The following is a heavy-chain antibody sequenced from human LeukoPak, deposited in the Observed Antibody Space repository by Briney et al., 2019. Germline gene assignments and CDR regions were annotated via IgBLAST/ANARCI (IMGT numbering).Heavy chain of an antibody. CDR2: INPNSGGT. Sequence: GASVKVSCKASGYTFTGYYMHWVRQAPGQGLEWMGWINPNSGGTNYAQKFQGMVTMTRDTSISTAYMELSRLRSDDTAVYYCARSPRLTGDYYYYYMDVWGKGTTVTVSS. V-gene: IGHV1-2*02. J-gene: IGHJ6*03. CDR1: GYTFTGYY. CDR3: ARSPRLTGDYYYYYMDV. D-gene: IGHD7-27*01.